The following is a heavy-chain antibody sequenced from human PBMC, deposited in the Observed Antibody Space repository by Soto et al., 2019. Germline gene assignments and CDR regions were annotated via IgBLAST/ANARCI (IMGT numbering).Heavy chain of an antibody. CDR1: GGSINSYY. V-gene: IGHV4-59*08. Sequence: QVQLQESGPGLVKPSETLSLTCTVSGGSINSYYWSWIRQPPGKGLEWIGYIYYSGSTNYNPSLKSRVTISVDTSKNQFSLKLSSVTAADTAVYYCARLYGLDACDIWGQGTMVTVSS. CDR3: ARLYGLDACDI. J-gene: IGHJ3*02. CDR2: IYYSGST. D-gene: IGHD3-16*02.